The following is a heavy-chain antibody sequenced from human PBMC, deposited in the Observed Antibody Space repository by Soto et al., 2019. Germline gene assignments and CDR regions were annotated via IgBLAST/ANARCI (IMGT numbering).Heavy chain of an antibody. J-gene: IGHJ4*02. CDR1: GFTFSTYS. V-gene: IGHV3-21*01. CDR3: ARDLTNLQWESR. Sequence: EVQLVESGGGLVKPGGSLRLSCAASGFTFSTYSMNWVRQAPGKGLVWVSSISSSGTYIYYADSVKGRFTISRDNAKNSLFLQMNSLRAEYTAVYYCARDLTNLQWESRWGQGTLVTVSS. D-gene: IGHD1-26*01. CDR2: ISSSGTYI.